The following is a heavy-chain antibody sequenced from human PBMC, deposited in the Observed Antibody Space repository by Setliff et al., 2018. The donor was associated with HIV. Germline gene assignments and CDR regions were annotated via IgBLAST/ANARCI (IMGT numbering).Heavy chain of an antibody. CDR1: GGSFSGYY. Sequence: SETLSLTCAVYGGSFSGYYWSWIRQPPGKGLEWIGEINDNGSTNYNPSLKSRVTISVDTSKNQFSLKLSSVTAADTAVYYCARKSYYYDSGGYHNYMDVWGKGTTVTVSS. CDR3: ARKSYYYDSGGYHNYMDV. J-gene: IGHJ6*03. D-gene: IGHD3-22*01. V-gene: IGHV4-34*01. CDR2: INDNGST.